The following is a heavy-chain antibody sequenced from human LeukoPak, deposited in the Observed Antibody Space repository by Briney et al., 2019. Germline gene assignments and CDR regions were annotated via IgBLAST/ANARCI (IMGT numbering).Heavy chain of an antibody. J-gene: IGHJ5*02. CDR1: GGSISSRDYY. CDR2: ISYSGST. D-gene: IGHD2-15*01. CDR3: AREEAIVTFGIGRSAHNWFDP. Sequence: SETLSLTCTVSGGSISSRDYYWSWIRQPPGKGLEWIGYISYSGSTHYNPSLKSRVIISVDTSKNHFSLKLSSVTAADTAIYYCAREEAIVTFGIGRSAHNWFDPWGQGTLVTVSS. V-gene: IGHV4-30-4*01.